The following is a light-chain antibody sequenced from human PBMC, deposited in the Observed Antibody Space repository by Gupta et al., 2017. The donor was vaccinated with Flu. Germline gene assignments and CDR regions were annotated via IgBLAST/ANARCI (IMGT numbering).Light chain of an antibody. V-gene: IGKV3D-20*01. CDR1: QSVSSSD. CDR3: QQYGSF. Sequence: EIVLTQSPATLSLSPGERATLSCGASQSVSSSDLAWYQQKPGLAPRLLIYDASSRATGIPDRFSGSGSGTDFTLTISRLEPEDFAVYYCQQYGSFFGGGTKVEIK. CDR2: DAS. J-gene: IGKJ4*01.